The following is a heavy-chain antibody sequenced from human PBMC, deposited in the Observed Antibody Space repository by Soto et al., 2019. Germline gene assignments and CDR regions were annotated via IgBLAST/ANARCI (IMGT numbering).Heavy chain of an antibody. CDR1: GGTFSSYT. J-gene: IGHJ6*03. Sequence: QVQLVQSGAEVQKPGSSVKVSCKASGGTFSSYTISWVRQAPGQGLEWMGRIIPILGIANYAQKFQGRVTITADKSTSTAYMELSSLRSEDTAVYYCARGLGDYYGSGSTYYYYYYMDVWGKGTTVTVSS. CDR3: ARGLGDYYGSGSTYYYYYYMDV. CDR2: IIPILGIA. D-gene: IGHD3-10*01. V-gene: IGHV1-69*02.